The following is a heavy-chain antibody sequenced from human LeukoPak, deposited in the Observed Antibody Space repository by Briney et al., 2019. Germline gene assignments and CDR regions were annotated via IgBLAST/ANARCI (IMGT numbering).Heavy chain of an antibody. CDR3: ARLAQRLSLLTYYYDSSGPLGAFDI. CDR1: GYSISSGYY. J-gene: IGHJ3*02. D-gene: IGHD3-22*01. V-gene: IGHV4-38-2*02. CDR2: IYHSGST. Sequence: SETLSLTCSVSGYSISSGYYWGWIRQPPGKGLEWIGSIYHSGSTYYNPSLKSRVTISVDTSKNQFSLKLSSVTAADTAVYYCARLAQRLSLLTYYYDSSGPLGAFDIWGQGTMVTVSS.